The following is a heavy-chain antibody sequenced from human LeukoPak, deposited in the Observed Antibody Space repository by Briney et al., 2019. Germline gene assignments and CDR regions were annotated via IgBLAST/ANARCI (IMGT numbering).Heavy chain of an antibody. V-gene: IGHV1-2*02. CDR1: GYTFSGYY. CDR2: INPNSGGT. J-gene: IGHJ3*02. Sequence: ASVKVSCKASGYTFSGYYIHWVRQAPGQGLAWMGWINPNSGGTNYAQKFQGRVTMTRDTSISTAYMELSRLRSDDTAVYYCAVGRLSSGYYEDDAFDIWGQGTMVTVSS. D-gene: IGHD3-22*01. CDR3: AVGRLSSGYYEDDAFDI.